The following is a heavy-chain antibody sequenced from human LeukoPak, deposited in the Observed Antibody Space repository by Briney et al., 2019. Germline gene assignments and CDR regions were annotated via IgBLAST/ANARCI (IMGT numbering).Heavy chain of an antibody. CDR3: ARGYCSSTSCTWPYYYYYMDV. CDR2: IYTSGST. V-gene: IGHV4-4*07. CDR1: GGSISSYY. D-gene: IGHD2-2*01. Sequence: PSETLSLTCTVSGGSISSYYWSWIRQPAGKGLEWIGRIYTSGSTNYNPSLKSRVTMSVDTSKNQFFLKLSSVTAADTAVYYCARGYCSSTSCTWPYYYYYMDVWGKGTTVTVSS. J-gene: IGHJ6*03.